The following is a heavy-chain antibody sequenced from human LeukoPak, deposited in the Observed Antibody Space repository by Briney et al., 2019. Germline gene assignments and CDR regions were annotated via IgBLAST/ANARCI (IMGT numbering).Heavy chain of an antibody. V-gene: IGHV1-2*06. CDR3: AGEDNSSGYRPLDI. D-gene: IGHD3-22*01. Sequence: ASVKVSCKASGYTFTGYYIHWVRQAPGQGLDWMGRINPNNGGTNYAQKFQGRVTMTRDMSMSTAYMELSWLRSDDTAVYYCAGEDNSSGYRPLDIWGQGTMVTVPS. CDR2: INPNNGGT. CDR1: GYTFTGYY. J-gene: IGHJ3*02.